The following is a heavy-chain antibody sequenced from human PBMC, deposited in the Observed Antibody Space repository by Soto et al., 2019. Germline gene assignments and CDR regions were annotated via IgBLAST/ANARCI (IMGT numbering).Heavy chain of an antibody. D-gene: IGHD3-10*01. CDR1: GGSVSSGSYY. J-gene: IGHJ6*02. V-gene: IGHV4-61*01. CDR3: ARDLWFEELSTSYYYYAMDV. Sequence: QVQLQESGPGLVKPSETLSLTCTVSGGSVSSGSYYWSWIRQPPGKGLEWIGYIYYSGSTNYNPSLKSRVTISVDTSKNQFSLKLSSVTAADTAVYYCARDLWFEELSTSYYYYAMDVWGQGTTVTVSS. CDR2: IYYSGST.